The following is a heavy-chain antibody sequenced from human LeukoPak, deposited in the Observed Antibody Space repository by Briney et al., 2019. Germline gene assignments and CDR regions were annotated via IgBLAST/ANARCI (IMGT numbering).Heavy chain of an antibody. CDR1: GFTFSSYW. Sequence: GGSLRLSCAASGFTFSSYWMSWVRQAPGKGLEPVSYISGSGNSISYADSVRGRFTISRDNAKNSLFLQMNSLRVEDTAVYYCVRDGRGYCGSTSCRPFDSWGRGTQVTVSS. CDR3: VRDGRGYCGSTSCRPFDS. D-gene: IGHD2-2*01. J-gene: IGHJ4*02. V-gene: IGHV3-48*04. CDR2: ISGSGNSI.